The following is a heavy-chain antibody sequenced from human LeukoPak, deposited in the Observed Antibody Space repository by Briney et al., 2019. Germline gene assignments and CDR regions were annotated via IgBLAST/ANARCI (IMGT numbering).Heavy chain of an antibody. D-gene: IGHD6-13*01. J-gene: IGHJ5*02. CDR1: GGSISSGGYY. CDR2: IYYSGTT. CDR3: ARVLYSSSWYLGNWFDP. Sequence: SETLSLTCTVSGGSISSGGYYWSWIRQHPGKGLEWIGCIYYSGTTYYHPSLTSRVAISVDTSKNQFSLKLSSVTAADTAVYYCARVLYSSSWYLGNWFDPWGQGTLVTVSS. V-gene: IGHV4-31*03.